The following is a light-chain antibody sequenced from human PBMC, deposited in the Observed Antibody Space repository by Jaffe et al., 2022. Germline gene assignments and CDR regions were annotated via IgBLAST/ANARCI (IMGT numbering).Light chain of an antibody. J-gene: IGKJ2*01. CDR2: LGS. CDR1: QSLLSSNGYTY. V-gene: IGKV2-28*01. CDR3: MQSLQSPFT. Sequence: IVMTQSPLSLPVTPGEPASISCRSSQSLLSSNGYTYLDWYLQKPGQSPQLLIYLGSNRASGVPDRFSGSGSGTDFTLQISRVEAEDVGVYYCMQSLQSPFTFGQGTKLEI.